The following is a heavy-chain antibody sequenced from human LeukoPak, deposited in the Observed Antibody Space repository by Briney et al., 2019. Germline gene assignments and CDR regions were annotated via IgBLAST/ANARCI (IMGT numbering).Heavy chain of an antibody. CDR1: GFTFSSYW. Sequence: GGSLRLSCAVSGFTFSSYWMNWVRQAPGKGLEWVASIRQDGGEKSYVDSVKGRFTISRDNTRNSLYLQMSSLRAEDTAVYYCARDGTAPGLYFDLWGQGTLLTVSS. CDR3: ARDGTAPGLYFDL. D-gene: IGHD6-13*01. V-gene: IGHV3-7*01. J-gene: IGHJ4*01. CDR2: IRQDGGEK.